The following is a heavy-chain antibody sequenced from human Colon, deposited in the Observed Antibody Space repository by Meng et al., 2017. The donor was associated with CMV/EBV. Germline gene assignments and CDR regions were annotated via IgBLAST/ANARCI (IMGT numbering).Heavy chain of an antibody. J-gene: IGHJ4*02. Sequence: GGSLRLSCAASGFTFNTYTMRWVRQAPGKGLEWLAMISYDGRNQYYADSLKGRFTISRDNSKNTLYLQMTSLRAEDTALYYCARAASPYYVNSPWDSWGPGTLVTVSS. CDR1: GFTFNTYT. D-gene: IGHD3-16*01. V-gene: IGHV3-30-3*01. CDR3: ARAASPYYVNSPWDS. CDR2: ISYDGRNQ.